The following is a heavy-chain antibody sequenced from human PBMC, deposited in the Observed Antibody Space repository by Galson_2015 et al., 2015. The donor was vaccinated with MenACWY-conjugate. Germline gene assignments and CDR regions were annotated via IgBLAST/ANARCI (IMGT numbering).Heavy chain of an antibody. CDR2: INAGNGNT. CDR3: ARGRGISMTPGGKYYFDY. V-gene: IGHV1-3*01. D-gene: IGHD2/OR15-2a*01. J-gene: IGHJ4*02. CDR1: GYSFSNYA. Sequence: SVKVSCKASGYSFSNYAIHWVRQAPGQRLEWMGWINAGNGNTMYSQKFQGTMTITRDTLASTAYMELSSLGSEDTAVFYCARGRGISMTPGGKYYFDYWGQGTLVTVSS.